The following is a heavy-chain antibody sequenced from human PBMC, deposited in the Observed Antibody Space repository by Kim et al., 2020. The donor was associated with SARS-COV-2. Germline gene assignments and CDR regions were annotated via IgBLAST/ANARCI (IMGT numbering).Heavy chain of an antibody. CDR3: ARDRWGGTTGYFDY. Sequence: GGSLRLSCAASGFTLSNYYMSWIRQAPGKGLEWLSYISTSNSHTNYADSVKGRFATSRDNAKNSLYLQMNTLRAEDTAMYYCARDRWGGTTGYFDYWGQG. CDR1: GFTLSNYY. CDR2: ISTSNSHT. V-gene: IGHV3-11*05. D-gene: IGHD1-1*01. J-gene: IGHJ4*02.